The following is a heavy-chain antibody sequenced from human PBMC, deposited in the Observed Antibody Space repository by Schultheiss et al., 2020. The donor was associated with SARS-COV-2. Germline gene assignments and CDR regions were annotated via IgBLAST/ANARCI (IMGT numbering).Heavy chain of an antibody. J-gene: IGHJ4*02. D-gene: IGHD3-22*01. CDR2: IIPIFGTA. CDR3: ARGLYSSIGSGYSADGY. Sequence: ASVKVSCKVSGYTLTELSMHWVRQAPGQGLEWMGGIIPIFGTANYAQKFQGRVTMTRDTSTSTVYMELSSLRSEDTAVYYCARGLYSSIGSGYSADGYWGQGTLVTVSS. CDR1: GYTLTELS. V-gene: IGHV1-24*01.